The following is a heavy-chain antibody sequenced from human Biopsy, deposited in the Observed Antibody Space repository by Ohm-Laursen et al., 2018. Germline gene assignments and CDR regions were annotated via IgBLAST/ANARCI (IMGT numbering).Heavy chain of an antibody. CDR1: GGSISNNNYY. J-gene: IGHJ5*02. CDR3: ARDYDTSGYYYVS. D-gene: IGHD3-22*01. V-gene: IGHV4-39*01. Sequence: SDTLSLTWTVSGGSISNNNYYWGWIRQPPGKGLEWIGSIFYRGSTHYKPSLKSRVNMSVDTSKNQFSLKLNSVTAADTAVYYCARDYDTSGYYYVSWGQGTLVTVSS. CDR2: IFYRGST.